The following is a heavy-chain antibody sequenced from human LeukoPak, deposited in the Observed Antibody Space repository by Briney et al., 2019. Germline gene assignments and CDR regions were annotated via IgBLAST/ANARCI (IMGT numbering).Heavy chain of an antibody. CDR2: ISSSGNTT. J-gene: IGHJ4*02. V-gene: IGHV3-48*01. D-gene: IGHD2-15*01. CDR3: AKGVGYCSGGSCQQFDY. CDR1: GFTFSSYS. Sequence: PGGSLRLSCAASGFTFSSYSMNWVRQAPGKGLEWVSYISSSGNTTYHADSVKGRITISRDNSKNTLYLQMNSLRAEDTAVYYCAKGVGYCSGGSCQQFDYWGQGTLVTVSS.